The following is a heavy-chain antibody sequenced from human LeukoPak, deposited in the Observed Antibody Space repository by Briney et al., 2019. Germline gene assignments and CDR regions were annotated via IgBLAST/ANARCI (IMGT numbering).Heavy chain of an antibody. CDR1: GGSISNCY. CDR3: ARTTLLYSDWSPDAFDI. Sequence: PSETLSLTCTASGGSISNCYWSWIRQPAGKGLEWIGRIYTSGTTNYDPSLKSRVTMSVDTSKNQFSLKLWSVTAADTAVYYCARTTLLYSDWSPDAFDIWGQGTMVTVSS. D-gene: IGHD3-9*01. V-gene: IGHV4-4*07. J-gene: IGHJ3*02. CDR2: IYTSGTT.